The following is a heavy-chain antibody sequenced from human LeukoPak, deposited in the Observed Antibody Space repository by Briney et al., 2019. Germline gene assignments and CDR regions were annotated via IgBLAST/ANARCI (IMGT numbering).Heavy chain of an antibody. CDR3: ARVPTGHYDSSCFCSETLPYWFHP. D-gene: IGHD3-22*01. J-gene: IGHJ5*02. Sequence: GGSLRLSCAASGFTFSDYYMSWVRQAPGKGLEWVSYISSSGSNIYYADSVKGLFTISRDNPNNPLYLQMNSLSAEDTALYYCARVPTGHYDSSCFCSETLPYWFHPWGQGTLVTVSS. CDR2: ISSSGSNI. V-gene: IGHV3-11*01. CDR1: GFTFSDYY.